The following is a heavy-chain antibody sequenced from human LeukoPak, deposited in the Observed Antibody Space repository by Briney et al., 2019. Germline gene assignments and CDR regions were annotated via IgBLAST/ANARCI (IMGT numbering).Heavy chain of an antibody. J-gene: IGHJ4*02. Sequence: ASVKVSCKASGYTFTSYAIHWVRQAPGQRLEWMGWISAGNGNTKYSQSFQGRVTFISNTSATTAFMELSSLRSEDAAVYYCARDSGSGNNDYWGQGTLVTVSS. CDR1: GYTFTSYA. V-gene: IGHV1-3*01. CDR3: ARDSGSGNNDY. CDR2: ISAGNGNT. D-gene: IGHD1-26*01.